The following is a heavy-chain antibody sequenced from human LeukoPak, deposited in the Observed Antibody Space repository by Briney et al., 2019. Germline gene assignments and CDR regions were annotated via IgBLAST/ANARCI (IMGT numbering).Heavy chain of an antibody. J-gene: IGHJ4*02. CDR3: ARHGIYVGSGWSFDF. Sequence: SETLSLTCAVYGGSFSDYYWSWIRQPPGKGLEWIGEINHSGSTNYNPSLKSRVTISVDTSKNQFSLKLSSVTAADTAVYYCARHGIYVGSGWSFDFWAQGTLVTVSS. V-gene: IGHV4-34*01. CDR1: GGSFSDYY. D-gene: IGHD6-19*01. CDR2: INHSGST.